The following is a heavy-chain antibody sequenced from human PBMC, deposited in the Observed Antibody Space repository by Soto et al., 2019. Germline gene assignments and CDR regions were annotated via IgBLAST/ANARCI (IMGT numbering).Heavy chain of an antibody. D-gene: IGHD4-17*01. CDR3: ARERSVVPDGDGQYYYYYYGMDV. CDR2: ISAYNGNT. J-gene: IGHJ6*02. V-gene: IGHV1-18*01. CDR1: GYTFTSYG. Sequence: ASVKVSCKASGYTFTSYGISWVRQAPGQGLEWMGWISAYNGNTNYAQKLQGRVTMTTDTSTSTAYMELRSLRSDDTAVYYCARERSVVPDGDGQYYYYYYGMDVWGQGTTVTVPS.